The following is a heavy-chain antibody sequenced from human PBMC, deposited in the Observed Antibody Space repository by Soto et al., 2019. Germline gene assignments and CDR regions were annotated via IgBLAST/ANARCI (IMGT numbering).Heavy chain of an antibody. Sequence: SETLSLTCTFSGGSISSSSYYWAWIRQPPGQGLEWIGTIYFSGSTYYKPSLKSRVTISVGTSKNQFSLKLSSVTAADTAVYYCARTTWYSSGWYLDYWGQGTLVTVSS. J-gene: IGHJ4*02. CDR1: GGSISSSSYY. CDR2: IYFSGST. CDR3: ARTTWYSSGWYLDY. D-gene: IGHD6-19*01. V-gene: IGHV4-39*01.